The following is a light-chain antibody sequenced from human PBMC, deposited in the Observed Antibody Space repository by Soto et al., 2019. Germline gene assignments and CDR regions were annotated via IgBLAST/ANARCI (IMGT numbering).Light chain of an antibody. Sequence: ERTESQSSLSASAGDRVTITCRASQSISINLNCYQQKPGKAPKVLIYGASSMQSGVPLRFSGSGSGTDFTLAISSLQPQDSATYYCQQRYTTPWTFGQGTKVDIK. V-gene: IGKV1-39*01. J-gene: IGKJ1*01. CDR1: QSISIN. CDR3: QQRYTTPWT. CDR2: GAS.